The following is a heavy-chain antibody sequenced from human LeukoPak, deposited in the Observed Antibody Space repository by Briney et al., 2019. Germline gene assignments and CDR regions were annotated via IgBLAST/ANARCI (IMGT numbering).Heavy chain of an antibody. Sequence: SETLSLTRTFSGGSISSYYWRWIRQPAGKGLEWVGRNYTSGNTNYNPSLKSRVTMSVDTSKNQFSLKLSSVPAADRGVYYCARGPGYCSSTGCHPYYYYGMDVWGQGTTVTVSS. CDR3: ARGPGYCSSTGCHPYYYYGMDV. J-gene: IGHJ6*02. CDR1: GGSISSYY. CDR2: NYTSGNT. V-gene: IGHV4-4*07. D-gene: IGHD2-2*03.